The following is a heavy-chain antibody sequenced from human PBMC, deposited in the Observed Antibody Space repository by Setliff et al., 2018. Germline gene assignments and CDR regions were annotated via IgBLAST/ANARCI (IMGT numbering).Heavy chain of an antibody. CDR2: ISYDGSNK. CDR1: GFTFSSYA. J-gene: IGHJ4*02. V-gene: IGHV3-30-3*01. CDR3: ARGEYSSGWYVRPFDYYFDY. D-gene: IGHD6-19*01. Sequence: PGGSLRLSCAASGFTFSSYAMHWVRQAPGKGLEWVAVISYDGSNKYYAAFVKGRFTISRDNSKNTLYLQMNSLRAEDTAVYYCARGEYSSGWYVRPFDYYFDYWGQGTLVTVSS.